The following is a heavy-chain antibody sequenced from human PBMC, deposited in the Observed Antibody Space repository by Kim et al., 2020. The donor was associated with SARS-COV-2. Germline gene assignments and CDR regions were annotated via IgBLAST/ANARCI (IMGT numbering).Heavy chain of an antibody. CDR2: IKRKIDGETT. J-gene: IGHJ5*02. Sequence: GGSLRLSCVGSGFAFSDAWMSWFRQAPGQGLEWVGRIKRKIDGETTHYAETVQGRFIVSRDDLKDTIYLQMNSLKTEDTAVYHCVAGLGASDMDRWGQG. CDR1: GFAFSDAW. CDR3: VAGLGASDMDR. V-gene: IGHV3-15*01. D-gene: IGHD1-26*01.